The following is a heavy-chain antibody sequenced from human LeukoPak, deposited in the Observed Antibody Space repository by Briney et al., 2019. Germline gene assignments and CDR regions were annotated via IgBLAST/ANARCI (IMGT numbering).Heavy chain of an antibody. V-gene: IGHV3-23*01. J-gene: IGHJ3*01. CDR2: ISGSGVST. CDR1: GFRFSSYA. Sequence: GGSLRLACAASGFRFSSYAMSWVRQAPGKGLERVSAISGSGVSTYYADSVKGRFTISRDNAESSVYLQMNSLRVDDTGLYYCTRDIDDVLTGDDAFDVWGQGTVVTVSS. D-gene: IGHD3-9*01. CDR3: TRDIDDVLTGDDAFDV.